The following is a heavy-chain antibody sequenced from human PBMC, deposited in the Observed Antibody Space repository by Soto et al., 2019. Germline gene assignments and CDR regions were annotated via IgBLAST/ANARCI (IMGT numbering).Heavy chain of an antibody. CDR1: GFTFSSYT. J-gene: IGHJ4*02. V-gene: IGHV3-23*01. D-gene: IGHD4-17*01. Sequence: EVQLLESGGDLVQPGGSLRLSCVASGFTFSSYTMTWVRQAPGKGLEWVSVIYSSGDSTYYADSVKGRFTISRDNSKNTLYLQMNSLRADDTAVYYCAKPPTMTTKVVDYWGQGTLVTVSS. CDR2: IYSSGDST. CDR3: AKPPTMTTKVVDY.